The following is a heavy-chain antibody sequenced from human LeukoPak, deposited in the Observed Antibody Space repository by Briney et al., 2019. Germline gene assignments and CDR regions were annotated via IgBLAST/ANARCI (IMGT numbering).Heavy chain of an antibody. CDR3: ARVGLEGYYGEDI. Sequence: SETLSLTCTVSGYSISSGYYWGWIRQPPGKGLEWIGYIYYSGSTNYNPSLKSRVTISVDTSKNQFSLKLSSVTAADTAVYYCARVGLEGYYGEDIWGQGTMVTVSS. CDR1: GYSISSGYY. D-gene: IGHD3-22*01. V-gene: IGHV4-61*01. J-gene: IGHJ3*02. CDR2: IYYSGST.